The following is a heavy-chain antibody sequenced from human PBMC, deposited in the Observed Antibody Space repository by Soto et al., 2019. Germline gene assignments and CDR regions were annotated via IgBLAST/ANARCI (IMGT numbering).Heavy chain of an antibody. CDR3: AKRIYGGKNFDY. CDR1: GLTFSTCG. Sequence: GGSLRLSCTASGLTFSTCGMHWVRQAPGKGLEWVTVLWSNGRNQYYADSVKGRFTISRDDSKNTLYLQMNSLRAEDTAVYYCAKRIYGGKNFDYWGQGTLVTVSS. CDR2: LWSNGRNQ. D-gene: IGHD4-17*01. J-gene: IGHJ4*02. V-gene: IGHV3-33*06.